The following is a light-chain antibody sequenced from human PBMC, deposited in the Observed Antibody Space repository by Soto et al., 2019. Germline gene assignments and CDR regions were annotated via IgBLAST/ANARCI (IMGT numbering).Light chain of an antibody. J-gene: IGKJ3*01. CDR3: QQSYSTPRT. CDR1: QSISSY. Sequence: DIQMTQSPSSLSASVGGRVTVTCRASQSISSYLNWYQQKPGKAAKLLIYAASSLQSGVPSRFSGSGSGTDFTLTISSLQPEDFATYYCQQSYSTPRTFGPGTKVDIK. CDR2: AAS. V-gene: IGKV1-39*01.